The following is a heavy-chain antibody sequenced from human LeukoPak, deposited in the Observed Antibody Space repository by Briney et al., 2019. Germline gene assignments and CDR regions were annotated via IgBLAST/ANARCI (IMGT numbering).Heavy chain of an antibody. D-gene: IGHD3-22*01. Sequence: GGSLRLSCAASGFTFSSYSMNWVRQAPGKGLEWVSSISSSSSYIYYADSVKGRFTISRDNAKNSLYLQMNSLRAEDTAVYYCARDHPKRTYYYDSSWGQGTLVTVSS. J-gene: IGHJ4*02. CDR2: ISSSSSYI. V-gene: IGHV3-21*01. CDR3: ARDHPKRTYYYDSS. CDR1: GFTFSSYS.